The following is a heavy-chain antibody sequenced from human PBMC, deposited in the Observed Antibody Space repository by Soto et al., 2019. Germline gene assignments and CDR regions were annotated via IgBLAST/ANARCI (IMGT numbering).Heavy chain of an antibody. D-gene: IGHD6-6*01. CDR2: FDPEDGET. CDR3: ATSIAAYYGMDV. V-gene: IGHV1-24*01. CDR1: GYTLTELS. J-gene: IGHJ6*02. Sequence: ASVKVSCKLSGYTLTELSMHWVRQAPGKGLEWMGGFDPEDGETIYAQKFQGRVTMTEDTSTDTAYMELSSLRSEDTAVYYCATSIAAYYGMDVWGQGTTVTVSS.